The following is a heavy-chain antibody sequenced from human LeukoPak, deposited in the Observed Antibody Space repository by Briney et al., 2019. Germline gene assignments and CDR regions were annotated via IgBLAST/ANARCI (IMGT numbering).Heavy chain of an antibody. CDR1: GYTFTAYY. J-gene: IGHJ4*02. CDR3: ARSEYFYDSSGYYYSFDY. V-gene: IGHV1-2*02. Sequence: GASVNVPCKASGYTFTAYYMHCVRQAPGQGLEWMGWINPNSGGTNYAQKFQGRVTMTRDTSISTAYMELSRLRSDDTAVYYCARSEYFYDSSGYYYSFDYWGQGTLVTVSS. CDR2: INPNSGGT. D-gene: IGHD3-22*01.